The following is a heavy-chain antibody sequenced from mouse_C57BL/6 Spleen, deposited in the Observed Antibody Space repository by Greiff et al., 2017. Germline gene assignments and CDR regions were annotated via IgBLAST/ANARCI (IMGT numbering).Heavy chain of an antibody. CDR1: GYTFTDYT. D-gene: IGHD1-1*01. Sequence: VQLQQSDAELVKPGASVTISCKVSGYTFTDYTIHWMKQRPEQGLEWIGYIYPRDGSTKYNEKFKGKATLTADKSSSQAYMQLNSLSSVGSAVYFCVRRNYYGSSCFAYWGQGTLVTVSA. CDR2: IYPRDGST. J-gene: IGHJ3*01. CDR3: VRRNYYGSSCFAY. V-gene: IGHV1-78*01.